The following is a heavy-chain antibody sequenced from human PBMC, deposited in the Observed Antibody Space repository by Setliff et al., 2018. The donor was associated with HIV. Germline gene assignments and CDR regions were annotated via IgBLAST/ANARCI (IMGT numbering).Heavy chain of an antibody. V-gene: IGHV4-59*11. Sequence: SETLSLTCTVSGGSISSHYWSWIRQPPGKGLEWIGSIYYSGSTNYNPSLKSRVTISVDTSKNQFSLKLSSVTAADTAVYYCARVPGVQVGSSAFDIWGQGTMVTVSS. CDR2: IYYSGST. J-gene: IGHJ3*02. D-gene: IGHD1-1*01. CDR1: GGSISSHY. CDR3: ARVPGVQVGSSAFDI.